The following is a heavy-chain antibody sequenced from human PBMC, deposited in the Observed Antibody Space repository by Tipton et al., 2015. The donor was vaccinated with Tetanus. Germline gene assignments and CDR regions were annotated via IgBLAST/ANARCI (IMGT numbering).Heavy chain of an antibody. D-gene: IGHD5-24*01. Sequence: TLSLTCTVSGGSIDSSTSYWGWIRQPPGRGLEWIGSISNSGGTFYNPSLESRVTISIDTSKNQFSLKLTSLTAADTSVYFCARGIDAYKTGNYWGQGTLVTVSS. CDR1: GGSIDSSTSY. V-gene: IGHV4-39*07. CDR2: ISNSGGT. CDR3: ARGIDAYKTGNY. J-gene: IGHJ4*02.